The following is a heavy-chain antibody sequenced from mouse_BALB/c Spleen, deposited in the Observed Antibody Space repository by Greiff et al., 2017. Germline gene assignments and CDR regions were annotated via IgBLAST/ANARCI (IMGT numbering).Heavy chain of an antibody. CDR3: ARGLRPFTY. CDR1: GYSITSDYA. D-gene: IGHD2-4*01. V-gene: IGHV3-2*02. Sequence: EVQLVESGPGLVKPSQSLSLTCTVTGYSITSDYAWNWIRQFPGNKLEWMGYISYSGSTSYNPSLKSRISITRDTSKNQFFLQLNSVTTEDTATYYCARGLRPFTYWGQGTLVTVSA. J-gene: IGHJ3*01. CDR2: ISYSGST.